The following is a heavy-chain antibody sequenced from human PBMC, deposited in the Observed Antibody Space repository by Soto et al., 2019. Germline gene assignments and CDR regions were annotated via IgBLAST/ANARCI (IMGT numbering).Heavy chain of an antibody. CDR1: GFSLSTSGVG. V-gene: IGHV2-5*02. CDR3: AHSYRDYVFFDY. J-gene: IGHJ4*02. CDR2: IYWDDDK. D-gene: IGHD4-17*01. Sequence: QITLKESGPTLVKPTQTLTLTCTFSGFSLSTSGVGVGWIRQPPGKALEWLALIYWDDDKRYSPSLKSKLTIPKDTSKNQVVLTMTNMDPVDTATYYCAHSYRDYVFFDYWGQGTLVTVSS.